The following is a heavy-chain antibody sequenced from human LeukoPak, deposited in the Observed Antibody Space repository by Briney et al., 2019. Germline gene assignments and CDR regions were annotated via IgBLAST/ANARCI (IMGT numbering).Heavy chain of an antibody. V-gene: IGHV4-30-4*01. CDR3: ARDVRRRSASNYFDY. CDR1: GGSISSGDYY. CDR2: IYYSGRT. Sequence: SQTLSLTCTVSGGSISSGDYYWSWTRQSPGKGLEWIGYIYYSGRTYYNPSLKSRVTISADTSKNHFSLNVSSVTAADTAVYYCARDVRRRSASNYFDYWGQGTLVTVSS. D-gene: IGHD2-15*01. J-gene: IGHJ4*02.